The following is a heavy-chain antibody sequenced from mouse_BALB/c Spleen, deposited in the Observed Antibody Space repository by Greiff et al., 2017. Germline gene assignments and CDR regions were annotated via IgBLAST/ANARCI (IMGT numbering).Heavy chain of an antibody. D-gene: IGHD2-1*01. CDR3: ARGVTPYWYFDV. CDR2: ISDGGSYT. J-gene: IGHJ1*01. Sequence: EVQRVESGGGLVKPGGSLKLSCAASGFTFSDYYMYWVRQTPEKRLEWVATISDGGSYTYYPDSVKGRLTISRDNAKNNLYLQMSSLKSEDTAMYYCARGVTPYWYFDVWGAGTTVTVSS. V-gene: IGHV5-4*02. CDR1: GFTFSDYY.